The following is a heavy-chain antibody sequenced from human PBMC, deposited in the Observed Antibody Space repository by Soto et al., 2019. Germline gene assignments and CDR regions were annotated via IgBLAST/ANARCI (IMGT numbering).Heavy chain of an antibody. Sequence: GGSMRLSCAASGFTFSSYAMSWVRQAPGKGLEWVSAISGSGGSTYYADSVKGRFTISRDNSKNTLYLQMNSLRAEDTAVYYCAMSGTTVTFYFYWGQGTLVTVSS. CDR1: GFTFSSYA. D-gene: IGHD1-1*01. J-gene: IGHJ4*02. V-gene: IGHV3-23*01. CDR2: ISGSGGST. CDR3: AMSGTTVTFYFY.